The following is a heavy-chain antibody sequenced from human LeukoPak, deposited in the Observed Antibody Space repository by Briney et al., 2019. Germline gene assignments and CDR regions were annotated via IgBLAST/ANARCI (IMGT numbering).Heavy chain of an antibody. CDR2: TKSKTDGGTT. CDR1: GFTFSNAW. Sequence: PGGSLRLSCAASGFTFSNAWMSWVRQAPGKGLEWVGRTKSKTDGGTTDYAAPVKGRFTISTDDSQNTLYLQMNSLKTEDTAVYYCTTDRRTWGQGTLVTVSS. V-gene: IGHV3-15*01. J-gene: IGHJ5*02. CDR3: TTDRRT.